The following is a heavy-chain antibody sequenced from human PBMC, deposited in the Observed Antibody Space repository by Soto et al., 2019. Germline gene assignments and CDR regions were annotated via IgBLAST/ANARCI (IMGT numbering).Heavy chain of an antibody. V-gene: IGHV3-23*01. J-gene: IGHJ6*04. CDR3: AKNRLSNYYYYYGMDV. D-gene: IGHD6-25*01. CDR2: ISGSGGST. CDR1: VFTFSSYA. Sequence: GGSLRLSCAASVFTFSSYAMSWVRQAPGKGLEWVSAISGSGGSTYYADSVKGRFTISRDNSKNTLYLQMNSLRAGDTAVYYCAKNRLSNYYYYYGMDVWGEGTTVTVSS.